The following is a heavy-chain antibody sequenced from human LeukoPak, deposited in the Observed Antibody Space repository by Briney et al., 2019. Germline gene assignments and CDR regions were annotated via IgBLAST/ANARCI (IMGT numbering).Heavy chain of an antibody. CDR1: GYTFTTFG. Sequence: ASVKVSCKASGYTFTTFGVTWVRQAPRQGLEWMGWISAYNGDTKYAQKFQGRMTMTTDISTSTAYMELRSLRFDDTAVYYCARDEGTHSTYYFDYWGQGTLVTVSS. D-gene: IGHD6-13*01. V-gene: IGHV1-18*01. J-gene: IGHJ4*02. CDR3: ARDEGTHSTYYFDY. CDR2: ISAYNGDT.